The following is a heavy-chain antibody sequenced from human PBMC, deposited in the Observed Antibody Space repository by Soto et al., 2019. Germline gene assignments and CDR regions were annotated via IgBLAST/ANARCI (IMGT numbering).Heavy chain of an antibody. J-gene: IGHJ3*02. D-gene: IGHD3-22*01. CDR1: GFTFSSYE. Sequence: GSLLLACAASGFTFSSYEMNWVRQAPGKGLEWVSYISSSGSTIYYADSVKGRFTIARDNAKNSLYLQMNSLRAEDTAVYYCARDPTPYYYDSSGYGEDAFDIWGQGTMVTVSS. CDR2: ISSSGSTI. CDR3: ARDPTPYYYDSSGYGEDAFDI. V-gene: IGHV3-48*03.